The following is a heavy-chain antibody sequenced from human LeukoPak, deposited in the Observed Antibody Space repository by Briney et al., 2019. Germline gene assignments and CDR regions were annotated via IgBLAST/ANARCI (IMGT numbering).Heavy chain of an antibody. D-gene: IGHD6-13*01. V-gene: IGHV3-7*01. CDR3: ARDVYRDSWPDY. CDR1: GFTFSTYW. J-gene: IGHJ4*02. Sequence: GGSLRLSCAASGFTFSTYWMNWVRQFPGKGLEWLANIKQDGSQKYYVDSVKGRFTISRDNAKNSLYLQMNSLRVEDTAVYYCARDVYRDSWPDYWGQGTLVTVSS. CDR2: IKQDGSQK.